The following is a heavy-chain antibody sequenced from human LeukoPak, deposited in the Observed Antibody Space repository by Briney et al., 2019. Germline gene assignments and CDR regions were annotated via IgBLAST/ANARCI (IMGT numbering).Heavy chain of an antibody. CDR1: GGSISSYY. J-gene: IGHJ4*02. Sequence: SETLSLTCIVSGGSISSYYWSWIRQPPGSGLEWIGYIYYSGSTNYNPSLKSRVTISVDTSKNQFSLKLSSVIAADTAVYYCARVVGSGYSDYWGQGTLVTVSS. CDR3: ARVVGSGYSDY. CDR2: IYYSGST. V-gene: IGHV4-59*01. D-gene: IGHD5-12*01.